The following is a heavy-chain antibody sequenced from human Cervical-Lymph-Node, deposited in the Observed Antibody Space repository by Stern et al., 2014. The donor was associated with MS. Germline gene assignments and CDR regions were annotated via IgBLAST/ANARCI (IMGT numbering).Heavy chain of an antibody. CDR1: GYSFTSYW. J-gene: IGHJ4*02. CDR2: NYPGDSDT. D-gene: IGHD2-21*01. Sequence: EVQLVESGAEVNKPGESLKISCKGSGYSFTSYWIRWVRQMPGKGLEWMGSNYPGDSDTRYGPSFQGRVTISGDKSMSTAYLQWSSLKASDTAMYYCARHCGFRPGCIDYWGQGTLVTVSS. CDR3: ARHCGFRPGCIDY. V-gene: IGHV5-51*01.